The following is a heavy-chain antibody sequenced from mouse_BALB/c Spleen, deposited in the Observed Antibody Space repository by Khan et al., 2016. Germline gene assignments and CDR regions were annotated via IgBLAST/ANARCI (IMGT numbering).Heavy chain of an antibody. D-gene: IGHD2-1*01. V-gene: IGHV1-15*01. CDR2: IDPETGGT. CDR3: TRKGIFYGNYDFDS. J-gene: IGHJ2*01. Sequence: QLLLFGAELVRPGASVTLSCKASGYTFSDYEMHWVKQTPVHGLEWIGAIDPETGGTAYNQKFKGQATLTAGRSSSTAYMELRSLTSEDSAVYYCTRKGIFYGNYDFDSWGQGTTLTVSS. CDR1: GYTFSDYE.